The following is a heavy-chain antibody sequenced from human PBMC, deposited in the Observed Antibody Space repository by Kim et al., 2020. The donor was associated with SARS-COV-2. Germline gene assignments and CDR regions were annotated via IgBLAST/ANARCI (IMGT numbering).Heavy chain of an antibody. D-gene: IGHD2-15*01. J-gene: IGHJ2*01. CDR2: ISYDGSNK. CDR3: AKDSPNCSGGSCYGPGY. CDR1: GFTFSSYG. V-gene: IGHV3-30*18. Sequence: GGSLRLSCAASGFTFSSYGMHWVRQAPGKGLEWVAVISYDGSNKYYADSVKGRFTISRDNSKNTLYLQMNSLRAEDTAVYYCAKDSPNCSGGSCYGPGY.